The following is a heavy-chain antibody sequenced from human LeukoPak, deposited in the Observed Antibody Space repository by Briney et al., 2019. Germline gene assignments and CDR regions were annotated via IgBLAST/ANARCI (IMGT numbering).Heavy chain of an antibody. D-gene: IGHD2-8*01. CDR2: INPNSGGT. Sequence: GASVKVSCQASGYTFTGYYMHWVRQAPGQELEWMEGINPNSGGTNYAQKFQGRVTMTRDTSTSTAYMQVSRLRSDDTAVYYCARSRGYCTNGVCRRYWYCDLWGRGTRVSVSS. CDR3: ARSRGYCTNGVCRRYWYCDL. J-gene: IGHJ2*01. CDR1: GYTFTGYY. V-gene: IGHV1-2*02.